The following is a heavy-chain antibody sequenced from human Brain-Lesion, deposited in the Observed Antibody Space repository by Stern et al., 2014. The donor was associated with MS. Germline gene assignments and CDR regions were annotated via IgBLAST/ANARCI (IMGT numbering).Heavy chain of an antibody. CDR2: ISWNSGPI. D-gene: IGHD1-14*01. Sequence: EVQLVESGGDLVQPGRSLRLSCAAFGFTFDDYALHWVRQGPGKGLEWVAGISWNSGPIGYADSVKGRFTTSRDNAYSSLYLQMNSLRPEDTALYYCARDITGSTACFDYWGQGTLVTVSS. V-gene: IGHV3-9*01. CDR1: GFTFDDYA. J-gene: IGHJ4*02. CDR3: ARDITGSTACFDY.